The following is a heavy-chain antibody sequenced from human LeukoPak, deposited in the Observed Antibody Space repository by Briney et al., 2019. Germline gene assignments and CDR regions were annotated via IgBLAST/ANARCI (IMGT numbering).Heavy chain of an antibody. Sequence: PGGSLRLSCAASGFTFDEYGMSWVRQAPGKGLEWVSGINWNGGSTGYADSVKGRFTISRDNANNSLYLQMNSLRAEDTALYHCARGLGYCSSTSCPRYYFDYWGQGTLVTVSS. CDR1: GFTFDEYG. CDR2: INWNGGST. J-gene: IGHJ4*02. V-gene: IGHV3-20*01. D-gene: IGHD2-2*01. CDR3: ARGLGYCSSTSCPRYYFDY.